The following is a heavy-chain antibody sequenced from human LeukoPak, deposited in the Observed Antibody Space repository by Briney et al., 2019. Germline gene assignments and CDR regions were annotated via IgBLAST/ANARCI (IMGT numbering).Heavy chain of an antibody. CDR3: ASYGGNSGKAFDI. CDR1: GGSTSSDY. V-gene: IGHV4-4*07. CDR2: IYTSGST. D-gene: IGHD4-23*01. J-gene: IGHJ3*02. Sequence: SETLSLTCTVSGGSTSSDYWSWIRQPAGKGLEWIGRIYTSGSTNYNPSLKSRVTMSVDTSKNQFSLKLSSVTPADTAVYYCASYGGNSGKAFDIWGQGTMVTVSS.